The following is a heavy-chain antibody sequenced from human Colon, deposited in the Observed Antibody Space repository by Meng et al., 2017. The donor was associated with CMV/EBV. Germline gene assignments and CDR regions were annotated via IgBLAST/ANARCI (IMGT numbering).Heavy chain of an antibody. D-gene: IGHD3-16*02. CDR2: IDPGSSYT. V-gene: IGHV3-21*01. CDR1: GFTFSNYS. J-gene: IGHJ4*02. Sequence: GESLKISCAASGFTFSNYSMSWVRQAPGKGLEWVSSIDPGSSYTYYADSVRGRFTISRDNAKNSLYLQLSRLRAEDTVVYYCACLRLGGLSPDYWGQGTLVTVSS. CDR3: ACLRLGGLSPDY.